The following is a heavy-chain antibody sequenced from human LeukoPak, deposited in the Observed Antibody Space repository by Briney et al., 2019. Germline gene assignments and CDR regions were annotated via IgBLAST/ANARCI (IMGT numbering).Heavy chain of an antibody. CDR1: GYTFTGYY. Sequence: ASVKVSCRASGYTFTGYYMHWVRQAPGQGLEWMGWINPNSGGTNYAQKFQGRVTMTRDTSISTAYMELSRLRSDDTAVYYCARDNSNYANWFDPWGQGTLVTVSS. V-gene: IGHV1-2*02. CDR2: INPNSGGT. J-gene: IGHJ5*02. D-gene: IGHD4-11*01. CDR3: ARDNSNYANWFDP.